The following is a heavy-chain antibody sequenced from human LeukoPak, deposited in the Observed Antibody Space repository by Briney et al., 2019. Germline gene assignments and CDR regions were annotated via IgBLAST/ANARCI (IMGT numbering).Heavy chain of an antibody. CDR2: IKQGGSEK. V-gene: IGHV3-7*01. CDR3: ARVQWELRGVGSYFEY. Sequence: GGSLRLSCVVSGFTFSSYWMSWVRQAPGKGLEWVANIKQGGSEKYYVDSVKGRFTMSRDSAKNSLYLQMNSLRAEDTAVYYCARVQWELRGVGSYFEYWGQGALVTVSS. J-gene: IGHJ4*02. CDR1: GFTFSSYW. D-gene: IGHD1-26*01.